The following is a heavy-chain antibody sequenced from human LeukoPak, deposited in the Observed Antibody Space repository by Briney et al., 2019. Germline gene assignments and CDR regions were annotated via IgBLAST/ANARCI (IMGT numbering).Heavy chain of an antibody. CDR1: GFTVSSNY. CDR2: IYSGGST. J-gene: IGHJ6*02. D-gene: IGHD5-18*01. V-gene: IGHV3-53*01. CDR3: ARSVDTAMVTYYYGMDV. Sequence: PGGSLRLSCAASGFTVSSNYMSWVRQAPGKGLEWASVIYSGGSTYYADSVKGRFTISRDNSKNTLYLQMNSLRAEDTAVYYCARSVDTAMVTYYYGMDVWGQGTTVTVSS.